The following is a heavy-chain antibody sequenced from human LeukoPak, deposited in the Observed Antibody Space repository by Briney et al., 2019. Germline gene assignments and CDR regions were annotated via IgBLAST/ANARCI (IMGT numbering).Heavy chain of an antibody. J-gene: IGHJ4*02. V-gene: IGHV3-21*01. CDR3: ARVFRNSGSYFDY. D-gene: IGHD1-26*01. Sequence: GGSLRLSCAASGFTFSSYSMNWARQAPGKGLEWVSSISSSGNYIYYADSVEGRFTISRDNAKNSLYLQMNSLRAEDTAVYYCARVFRNSGSYFDYWGQGTLVTVSS. CDR2: ISSSGNYI. CDR1: GFTFSSYS.